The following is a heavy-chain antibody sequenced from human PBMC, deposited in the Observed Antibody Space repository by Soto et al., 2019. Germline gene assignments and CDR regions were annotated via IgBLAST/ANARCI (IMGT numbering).Heavy chain of an antibody. CDR3: ARGAIFGVLISGLDV. J-gene: IGHJ6*02. Sequence: ASVKVSCKASGYTFTGYYMHRVRQAPGQGLEWMGWINPNSGGTNYAQKFQGWVTMTRDTSISTAYMELSRLRSDDTAVYYCARGAIFGVLISGLDVWGQGTTVTVSS. CDR1: GYTFTGYY. V-gene: IGHV1-2*04. CDR2: INPNSGGT. D-gene: IGHD3-3*01.